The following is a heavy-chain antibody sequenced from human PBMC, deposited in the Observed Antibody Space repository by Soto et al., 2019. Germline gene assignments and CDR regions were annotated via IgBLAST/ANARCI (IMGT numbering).Heavy chain of an antibody. Sequence: SVKVSCKASGGTFSSLDINWVRQAPGQGLEWMGGIIPISETTNYAQIFQGRVSIVADISTSTAYMELSRLRSEDTAVYYCARALLSHSYDSGGYDSFFHAMDVWGQGTPVTVSS. D-gene: IGHD3-22*01. CDR2: IIPISETT. J-gene: IGHJ6*02. CDR3: ARALLSHSYDSGGYDSFFHAMDV. V-gene: IGHV1-69*06. CDR1: GGTFSSLD.